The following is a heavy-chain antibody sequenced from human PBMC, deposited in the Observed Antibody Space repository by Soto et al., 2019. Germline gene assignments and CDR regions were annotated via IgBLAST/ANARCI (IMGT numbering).Heavy chain of an antibody. Sequence: GSLRLSCAASGFTFSDYYMSWIRQAPGKGLEWVSYISSSGSTIYYADSVKGRFTIPRDNAKNSLYLQMNSLRAEDTAVYYCAKTIQNYDSSGYLDYWGQGTLVTVSS. CDR3: AKTIQNYDSSGYLDY. J-gene: IGHJ4*02. CDR2: ISSSGSTI. V-gene: IGHV3-11*01. D-gene: IGHD3-22*01. CDR1: GFTFSDYY.